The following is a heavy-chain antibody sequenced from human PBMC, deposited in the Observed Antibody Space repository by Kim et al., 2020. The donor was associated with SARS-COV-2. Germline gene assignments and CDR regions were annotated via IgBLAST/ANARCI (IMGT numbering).Heavy chain of an antibody. CDR2: IYYSGST. CDR3: ARGITMVRVYNWFDP. V-gene: IGHV4-39*07. D-gene: IGHD3-10*01. J-gene: IGHJ5*02. CDR1: GGSISSSSYY. Sequence: SETLSLTCTVSGGSISSSSYYWGWIRQPPGKGLEWIGSIYYSGSTYYNPSLKSRVTISVDTSKNQFSLKLSSVTAADTAVYYCARGITMVRVYNWFDPWGQGTLVTVSS.